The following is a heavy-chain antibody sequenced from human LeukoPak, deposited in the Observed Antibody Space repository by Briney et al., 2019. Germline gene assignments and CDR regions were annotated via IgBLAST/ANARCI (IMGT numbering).Heavy chain of an antibody. V-gene: IGHV4-30-4*07. J-gene: IGHJ2*01. CDR1: GGSISSGGYS. CDR3: ARESALGYFDL. Sequence: PSETLSLTCAVSGGSISSGGYSWSWIRQPPGKGLEWIGYIYYSGSTYYNPSLKSRVTISVDTSKNQFSLKLSSVTAADTAVYYCARESALGYFDLWGRGTLVTVSS. CDR2: IYYSGST.